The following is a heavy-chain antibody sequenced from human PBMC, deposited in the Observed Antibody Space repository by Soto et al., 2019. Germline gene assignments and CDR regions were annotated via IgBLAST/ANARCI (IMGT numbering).Heavy chain of an antibody. CDR1: GFTFSSYG. D-gene: IGHD3-16*01. CDR2: ICYDVSNK. V-gene: IGHV3-33*01. CDR3: ARDLITFLVVTAGSPVDY. Sequence: PXESLRLSCAASGFTFSSYGMHWVRQAPGKGLEWVAVICYDVSNKYYADSVKGRFTISRDNSKNTLYLQMNSLRAEDTAVYYCARDLITFLVVTAGSPVDYWGQGTLVTVSS. J-gene: IGHJ4*02.